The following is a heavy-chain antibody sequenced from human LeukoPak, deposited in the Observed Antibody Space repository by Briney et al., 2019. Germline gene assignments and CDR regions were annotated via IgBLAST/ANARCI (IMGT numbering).Heavy chain of an antibody. CDR2: IIPIFGTA. CDR1: RGTFSSYA. Sequence: SVKVSCKASRGTFSSYAISWVRQAPGQGLEWMGGIIPIFGTANYAQKFQGRVTITADKSTSTAYMELSSLRSEDTAVYYCARVAGYSSGWYNDYWGQGTLVTVSS. D-gene: IGHD6-19*01. J-gene: IGHJ4*02. CDR3: ARVAGYSSGWYNDY. V-gene: IGHV1-69*06.